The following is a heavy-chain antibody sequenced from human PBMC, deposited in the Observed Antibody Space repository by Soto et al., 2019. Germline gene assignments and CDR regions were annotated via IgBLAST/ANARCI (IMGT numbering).Heavy chain of an antibody. V-gene: IGHV3-64D*06. CDR1: GFTFSSYA. CDR2: ISTNGGGT. CDR3: VKGEYYYDSSGYYPFDY. J-gene: IGHJ4*02. Sequence: GGSLRLSCSASGFTFSSYAMHWVRQAPGKGLEYVSSISTNGGGTHYADSVKGRFTISRDNSKKTQYLQMSNLRADDTAVYYCVKGEYYYDSSGYYPFDYWGQGT. D-gene: IGHD3-22*01.